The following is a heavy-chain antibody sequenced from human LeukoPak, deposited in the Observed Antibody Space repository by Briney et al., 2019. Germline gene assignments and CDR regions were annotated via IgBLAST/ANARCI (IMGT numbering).Heavy chain of an antibody. Sequence: ASVTVSCKASGYTFTGYYMHWVRQAPGQGREWMGWINPNSGGTNYAQKFQGRVTMTRDTSISTAYMELSRLRSDDTAVYYCASSPRYYDFWSGYSKDYWGQGTLVTVSS. V-gene: IGHV1-2*02. J-gene: IGHJ4*02. CDR3: ASSPRYYDFWSGYSKDY. D-gene: IGHD3-3*01. CDR1: GYTFTGYY. CDR2: INPNSGGT.